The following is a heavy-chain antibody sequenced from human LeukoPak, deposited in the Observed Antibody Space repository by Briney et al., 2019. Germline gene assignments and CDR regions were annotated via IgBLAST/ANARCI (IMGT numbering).Heavy chain of an antibody. V-gene: IGHV3-21*01. Sequence: GGSLRLSCAASRFTFSSYSMNWVRQAPGKGLEWVSSISSSSSYIYYADSVKGRFTISRDNAKNSLYLQINNLRAEDTAVYYCARALTYYDFWSGPLDYWGQGTLVTVSS. D-gene: IGHD3-3*01. J-gene: IGHJ4*02. CDR2: ISSSSSYI. CDR1: RFTFSSYS. CDR3: ARALTYYDFWSGPLDY.